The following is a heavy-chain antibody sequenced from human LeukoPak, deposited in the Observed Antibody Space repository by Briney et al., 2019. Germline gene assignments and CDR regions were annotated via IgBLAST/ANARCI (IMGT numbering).Heavy chain of an antibody. CDR3: ARGGWLNWFDP. D-gene: IGHD6-19*01. V-gene: IGHV4-34*01. CDR2: INHSGSA. J-gene: IGHJ5*02. Sequence: SETLSLTCAVYGGSFSDYYWSWIRQPPGKGLEWIGEINHSGSANYNPSLKSRVTVSVDTSKNQFSLKLSSVTAADTAVYYCARGGWLNWFDPWGQGTLVTVSS. CDR1: GGSFSDYY.